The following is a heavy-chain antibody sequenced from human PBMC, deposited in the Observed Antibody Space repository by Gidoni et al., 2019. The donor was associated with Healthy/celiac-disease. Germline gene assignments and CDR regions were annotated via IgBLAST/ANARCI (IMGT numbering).Heavy chain of an antibody. D-gene: IGHD6-19*01. Sequence: EVQLVESGGGLVQPGSSLRLSCAASGFPFDDYAMHWVRQAPGKGLEWVSGISWNSGSIGYADSVKGRFTISRDNAKNSLYLQMNSLRAEDTALYYCAKDLAVAGNYYYYGMDVWGQGTTVTVSS. CDR3: AKDLAVAGNYYYYGMDV. CDR1: GFPFDDYA. J-gene: IGHJ6*02. V-gene: IGHV3-9*01. CDR2: ISWNSGSI.